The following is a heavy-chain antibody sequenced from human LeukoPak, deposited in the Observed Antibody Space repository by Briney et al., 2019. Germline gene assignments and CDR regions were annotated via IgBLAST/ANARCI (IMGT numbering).Heavy chain of an antibody. J-gene: IGHJ4*02. CDR3: AKDEVRGTPGYYFDY. D-gene: IGHD3-16*01. CDR1: GFTFSSYG. V-gene: IGHV3-30*18. Sequence: GGSLRLSCAASGFTFSSYGIHWVRQAPGKGLEWVAVISYDGSNKYYADSVKGRFTISRDNSKNTLYLQMNSLRAEDTAVYYCAKDEVRGTPGYYFDYWGQGTLVTVSS. CDR2: ISYDGSNK.